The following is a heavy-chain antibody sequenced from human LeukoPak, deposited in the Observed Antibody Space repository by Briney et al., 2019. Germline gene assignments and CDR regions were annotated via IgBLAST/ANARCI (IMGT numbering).Heavy chain of an antibody. CDR3: ARGRGTSGSNRDFYYYYYMDV. J-gene: IGHJ6*03. D-gene: IGHD2-15*01. CDR1: GYIFTDYA. V-gene: IGHV1-3*01. CDR2: MNAGNGNT. Sequence: ASVEVSCKASGYIFTDYAIHWLRQAPGQRPEWMGWMNAGNGNTKYSQKFQGRITLIRDTSAATAYMELSSLRHDDLAVYYCARGRGTSGSNRDFYYYYYMDVWGKGTTVTVSS.